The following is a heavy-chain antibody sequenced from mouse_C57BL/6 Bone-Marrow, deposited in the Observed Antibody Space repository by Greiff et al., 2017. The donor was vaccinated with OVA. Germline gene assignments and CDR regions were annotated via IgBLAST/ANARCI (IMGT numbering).Heavy chain of an antibody. V-gene: IGHV1-69*01. CDR3: ARDYVSSYDGYYAMDY. D-gene: IGHD1-1*01. Sequence: QVQLQQPGAELVMPGASVKLSCKASGYTFTSYWMHWVKQRPGQGLEWIGEIDPSDSYTNYNQKFKGKSTLTVDKSSSTAYMQLSSLTSEDSAVYYCARDYVSSYDGYYAMDYWGQGTSVTVSS. CDR2: IDPSDSYT. CDR1: GYTFTSYW. J-gene: IGHJ4*01.